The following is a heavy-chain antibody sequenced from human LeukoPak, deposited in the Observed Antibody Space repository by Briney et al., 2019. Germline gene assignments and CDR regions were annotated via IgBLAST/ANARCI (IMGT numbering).Heavy chain of an antibody. CDR1: GGTFSSYT. CDR3: AAEPGFHTRWFDP. V-gene: IGHV1-69*02. J-gene: IGHJ5*02. D-gene: IGHD1-14*01. CDR2: IIPILGIA. Sequence: SVKVSCKASGGTFSSYTISWVRQAPGQGLEWMGRIIPILGIAYYAQKFQGRVTITADKSTSTAYMELSSLRSEDTAVYYCAAEPGFHTRWFDPWGQGTLVTVSS.